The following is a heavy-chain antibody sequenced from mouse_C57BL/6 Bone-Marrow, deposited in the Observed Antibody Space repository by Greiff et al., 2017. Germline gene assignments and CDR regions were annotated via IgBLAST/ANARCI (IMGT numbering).Heavy chain of an antibody. CDR1: EYEFPSHD. CDR2: INSDGGST. J-gene: IGHJ2*01. V-gene: IGHV5-2*01. Sequence: EVKVVESGGGLVQPGESLKLSCESNEYEFPSHDMSWVRKTPEKRLELVAAINSDGGSTYYPDTMERRFIISRDNTKKTLYLQMSSLRSEDTALYYCARRETIVTTKDYWGQGTTLTVSS. CDR3: ARRETIVTTKDY. D-gene: IGHD2-5*01.